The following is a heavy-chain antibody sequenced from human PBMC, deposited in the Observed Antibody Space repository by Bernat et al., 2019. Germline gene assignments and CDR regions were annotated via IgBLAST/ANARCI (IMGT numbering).Heavy chain of an antibody. D-gene: IGHD5-12*01. CDR1: GFTFSSYS. CDR3: ARDAGGYDFDY. V-gene: IGHV3-21*01. CDR2: ISSSSSYI. Sequence: EVQLVESGGGLVKPGGSLRLSCAASGFTFSSYSMTWVRPAPGKGLEWVSSISSSSSYIYYANSVKGRFNISRDNAKNSLYLQMNSMRAEYTAVYYCARDAGGYDFDYWCQGTLVTVSS. J-gene: IGHJ4*02.